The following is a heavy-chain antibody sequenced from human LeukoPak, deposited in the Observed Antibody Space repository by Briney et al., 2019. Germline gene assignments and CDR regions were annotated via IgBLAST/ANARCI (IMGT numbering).Heavy chain of an antibody. V-gene: IGHV3-48*03. CDR3: ARYGVTHYFDF. Sequence: PGGSLRLSCAASGFTFSNYEMNWVRQAPGKGLEWVSYISSSGVTIYYVDSVKGRFTISRDNAKNSLYLHMDSLRAEDTAVYYCARYGVTHYFDFWGQGTLVTVSS. CDR1: GFTFSNYE. CDR2: ISSSGVTI. J-gene: IGHJ4*02. D-gene: IGHD4-17*01.